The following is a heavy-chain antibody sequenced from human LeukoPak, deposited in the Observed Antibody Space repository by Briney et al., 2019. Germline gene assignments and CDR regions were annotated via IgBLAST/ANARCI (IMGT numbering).Heavy chain of an antibody. J-gene: IGHJ3*02. V-gene: IGHV4-59*01. D-gene: IGHD3-22*01. CDR1: GGSISSYY. CDR3: AREIRLDYYDSSGYYYRDAFDI. Sequence: PSETLSRTCTVAGGSISSYYWSWIRQPPGNGLEWIGYIYYSGSTNYNPSLRSRATISVDTSKNQFSLKLSSVTAADTAVYYCAREIRLDYYDSSGYYYRDAFDIWGQGTMVTVSS. CDR2: IYYSGST.